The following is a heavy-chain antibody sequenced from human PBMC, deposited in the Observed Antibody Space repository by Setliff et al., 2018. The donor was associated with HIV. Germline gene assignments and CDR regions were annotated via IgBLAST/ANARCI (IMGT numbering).Heavy chain of an antibody. CDR1: GYTFTSYG. CDR2: ISAYNGNT. V-gene: IGHV1-18*01. D-gene: IGHD2-21*02. CDR3: AAGYGGGDCYSRQSYFDY. Sequence: ASVKVSCKASGYTFTSYGISWVRQAPGQGLEWMGWISAYNGNTNYAQKLQGRVTMTTDTSTSTAYMELSSLRSEDTAVYYCAAGYGGGDCYSRQSYFDYWGQGTLVTVSS. J-gene: IGHJ4*02.